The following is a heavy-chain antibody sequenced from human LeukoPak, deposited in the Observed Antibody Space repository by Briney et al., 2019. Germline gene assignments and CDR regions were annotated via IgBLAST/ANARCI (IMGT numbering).Heavy chain of an antibody. CDR3: ARGWNPDAFDI. CDR1: GFTFSSYG. Sequence: PGGSLRLSCAASGFTFSSYGMHWVRQAPGKGLEWVAVIWHDGSDKNYADSVKGRIIISRDNSKNTVYVQIGSLRVEDTAEYYCARGWNPDAFDIWGQGTVVTVSS. CDR2: IWHDGSDK. J-gene: IGHJ3*02. V-gene: IGHV3-33*01. D-gene: IGHD1-1*01.